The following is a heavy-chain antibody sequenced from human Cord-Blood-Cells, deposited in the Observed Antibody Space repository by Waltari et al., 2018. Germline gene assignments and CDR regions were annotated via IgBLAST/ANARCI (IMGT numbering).Heavy chain of an antibody. CDR1: GYTLTSYY. J-gene: IGHJ3*02. D-gene: IGHD3-16*01. CDR3: ARGGGSNAFDI. V-gene: IGHV1-46*01. Sequence: QVQLVPSGAEVKKPGASVKVSCKASGYTLTSYYMHWVRQAPGQGLEWMGIINPSGGSTSYAQKFQGRVTMTRDTSTSTVYMELSSLRSEDTAVYYGARGGGSNAFDIWGQGTMVTVSS. CDR2: INPSGGST.